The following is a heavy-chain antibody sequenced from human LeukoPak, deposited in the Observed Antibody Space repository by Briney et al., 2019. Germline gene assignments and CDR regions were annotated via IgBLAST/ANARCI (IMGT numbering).Heavy chain of an antibody. CDR3: RANLRDFDY. V-gene: IGHV1-69*13. CDR2: IIPIFGTA. J-gene: IGHJ4*02. CDR1: GGTFSSYA. D-gene: IGHD4/OR15-4a*01. Sequence: ASVKVSCKASGGTFSSYAISWVRQAPGQGLEWMGGIIPIFGTANYAQKFQGRVTITADESTSTAYMQLSSLRSEDTAVYYCRANLRDFDYWGQGTLVTVSS.